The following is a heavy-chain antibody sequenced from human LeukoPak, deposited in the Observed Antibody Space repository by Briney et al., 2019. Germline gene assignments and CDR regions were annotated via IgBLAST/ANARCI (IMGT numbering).Heavy chain of an antibody. CDR3: ARVHRTWTTAGGTFDI. D-gene: IGHD3-16*01. Sequence: SETLSLTCTVSGGSISSGGYYWSWIRQHPGKGLEWIVYIYYSGSTYYSPSLKSRVIISVDTSKNQFSLRLNSVTAADTAVYYCARVHRTWTTAGGTFDIWGQGTMVTVSS. J-gene: IGHJ3*02. V-gene: IGHV4-31*03. CDR2: IYYSGST. CDR1: GGSISSGGYY.